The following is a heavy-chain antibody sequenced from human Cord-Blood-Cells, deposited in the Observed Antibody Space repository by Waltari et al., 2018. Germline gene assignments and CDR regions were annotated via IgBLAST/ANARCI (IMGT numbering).Heavy chain of an antibody. Sequence: QVQLVQSGAEVKKPGASVKVSCKASGYTFTGYYMHWVRQAPGQGLEWMGWINPNSGGTNYAQKFQGRVTMTRDTSISTAYMELSRLRSDDTAVYYCARGAPRLYSPYYFDYWGQGTLVTVSS. V-gene: IGHV1-2*02. J-gene: IGHJ4*02. CDR3: ARGAPRLYSPYYFDY. D-gene: IGHD6-13*01. CDR1: GYTFTGYY. CDR2: INPNSGGT.